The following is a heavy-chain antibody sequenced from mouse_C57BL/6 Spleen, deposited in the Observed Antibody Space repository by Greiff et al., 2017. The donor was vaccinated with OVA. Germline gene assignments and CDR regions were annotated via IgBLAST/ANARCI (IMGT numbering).Heavy chain of an antibody. D-gene: IGHD4-1*01. CDR1: GYTFTDYY. CDR2: INPNNGGT. CDR3: ARDWDGFAWFAY. Sequence: EVQLQQSGPELVKPGASVKISCKASGYTFTDYYMNWVKQSHGKSLEWIGDINPNNGGTSYNQTFKGKATLTVDKSSSTAYMELRSLTSEDSAVYYCARDWDGFAWFAYWGQGTLVTVSA. J-gene: IGHJ3*01. V-gene: IGHV1-26*01.